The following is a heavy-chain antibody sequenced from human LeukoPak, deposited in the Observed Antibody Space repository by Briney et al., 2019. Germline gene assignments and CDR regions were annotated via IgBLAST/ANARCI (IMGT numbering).Heavy chain of an antibody. Sequence: SETLSLTCTVSGGSISSGSYYWSWIRQPAGQGLEYIGRMYTSGSTNYNPSLKSRVTISVDTSKNQFSLKLSSVTAADTAVYYCARGSGYYGEDFEYWGQGTLVTVSS. J-gene: IGHJ4*02. D-gene: IGHD3-22*01. V-gene: IGHV4-61*02. CDR3: ARGSGYYGEDFEY. CDR2: MYTSGST. CDR1: GGSISSGSYY.